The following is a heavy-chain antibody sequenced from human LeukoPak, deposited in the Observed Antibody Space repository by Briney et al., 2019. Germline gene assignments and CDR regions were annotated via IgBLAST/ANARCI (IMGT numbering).Heavy chain of an antibody. Sequence: SVKVSCKASGGTFSSYAISWVRQAPGQGLEWMGGIIPIFGTANYAQKFQGRVTITADESTSTAYMELSSLRSEDTAVYYCAREVTIFGAVLLNWFDPWGQGTLVTVSS. D-gene: IGHD3-3*01. CDR1: GGTFSSYA. J-gene: IGHJ5*02. CDR3: AREVTIFGAVLLNWFDP. V-gene: IGHV1-69*13. CDR2: IIPIFGTA.